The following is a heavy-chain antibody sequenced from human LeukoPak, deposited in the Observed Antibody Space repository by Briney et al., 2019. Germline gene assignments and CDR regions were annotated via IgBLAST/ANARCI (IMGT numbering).Heavy chain of an antibody. D-gene: IGHD3-22*01. V-gene: IGHV3-23*01. CDR3: AKRGVVIRVILVGFHKEAYYFDS. CDR2: ISGSGGTT. J-gene: IGHJ4*02. Sequence: GGSLRLSCAVSGITLSNYGMSWVRQAPGKRLEWVAGISGSGGTTNYADSVKGRFTISRDNPKNTLFLHMSSLRAEDTAVYFCAKRGVVIRVILVGFHKEAYYFDSWGQGALVTVSS. CDR1: GITLSNYG.